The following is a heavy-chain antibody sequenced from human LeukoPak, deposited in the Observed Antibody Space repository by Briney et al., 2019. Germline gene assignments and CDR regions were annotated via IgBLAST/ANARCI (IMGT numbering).Heavy chain of an antibody. J-gene: IGHJ3*02. V-gene: IGHV1-2*02. CDR3: ARGGSSDAFDI. CDR2: MNPNSGGT. Sequence: ASVRVSCKASTYTFTGYYINWVRQAPGQGLEWMGWMNPNSGGTSFAQKFQGRVTMTRDTSISTAYMELSRLRSDDTAVYYCARGGSSDAFDIWGQGTMVTVSS. D-gene: IGHD2-15*01. CDR1: TYTFTGYY.